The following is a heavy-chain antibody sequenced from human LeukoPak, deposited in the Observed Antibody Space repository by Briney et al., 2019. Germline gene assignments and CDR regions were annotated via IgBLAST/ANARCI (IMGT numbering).Heavy chain of an antibody. CDR2: IYYSGST. V-gene: IGHV4-59*01. D-gene: IGHD2-15*01. CDR3: ARGIGYCSGGSCYASLDP. J-gene: IGHJ5*02. Sequence: SETLSLTCTVSGGSISSYYWSWIRQPPGKGLEWIGYIYYSGSTNYNPSLKSRVTISVDTSKNQFSLKLSSVTAADTAVYYCARGIGYCSGGSCYASLDPWGQGTLVTVSS. CDR1: GGSISSYY.